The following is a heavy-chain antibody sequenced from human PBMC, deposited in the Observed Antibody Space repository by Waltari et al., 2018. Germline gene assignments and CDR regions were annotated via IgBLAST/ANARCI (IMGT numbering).Heavy chain of an antibody. CDR3: ARGLSVGATPPDFDY. V-gene: IGHV4-39*07. CDR2: IYYSGST. CDR1: GGSISSSSYY. D-gene: IGHD1-26*01. J-gene: IGHJ4*02. Sequence: QVQLQESGPGLVKPSETLSLTCTVSGGSISSSSYYWGWIRQPPGKGLEWIGSIYYSGSTYYNPSLKSRVTISVDTSKNQFSLKLSSVTAADTAVYYCARGLSVGATPPDFDYWGQGTLVTVSS.